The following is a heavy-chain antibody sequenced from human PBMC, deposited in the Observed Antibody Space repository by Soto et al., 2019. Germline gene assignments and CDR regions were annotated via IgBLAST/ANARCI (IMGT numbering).Heavy chain of an antibody. CDR3: ARGGTYYYDSSGYYPMSPFDY. D-gene: IGHD3-22*01. V-gene: IGHV5-51*01. CDR2: IYPGDSDT. Sequence: PGESLKISCKGSGYSFTSYWIGWVRQMPGKGLEWMGIIYPGDSDTRYSPSFQGQVTISADKSISTAYLQWSSLKASDTAMYYCARGGTYYYDSSGYYPMSPFDYWGQGTLVTVSS. J-gene: IGHJ4*02. CDR1: GYSFTSYW.